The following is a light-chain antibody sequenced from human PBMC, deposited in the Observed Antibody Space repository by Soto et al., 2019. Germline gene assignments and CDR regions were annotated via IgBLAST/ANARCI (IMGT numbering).Light chain of an antibody. CDR1: QGIRSA. J-gene: IGKJ1*01. CDR2: AAS. CDR3: QQYNSYST. Sequence: DIQMTQSPSTLSGSVGDRVTITCRTSQGIRSALGWYQQKPGKVPKLLIYAASTLQSGVPSRLSGSASGREFTLTISSLKPDDFATYYCQQYNSYSTFGHGTKVDIK. V-gene: IGKV1-17*01.